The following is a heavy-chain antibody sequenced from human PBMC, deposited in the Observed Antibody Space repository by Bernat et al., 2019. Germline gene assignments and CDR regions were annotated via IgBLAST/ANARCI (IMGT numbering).Heavy chain of an antibody. Sequence: QLQLQESGPGLVTPSETLSLTCTVSGGSISSSSYYWGWIRQPPGKGLEWIGRIYYSGSTYYTPYLKSRVTISVNTTKNQFSLTLSSVTAADTAVYYCARHHRSSCSCGWFVPWGQGSLVTVA. CDR3: ARHHRSSCSCGWFVP. J-gene: IGHJ5*02. CDR1: GGSISSSSYY. V-gene: IGHV4-39*01. D-gene: IGHD2-2*01. CDR2: IYYSGST.